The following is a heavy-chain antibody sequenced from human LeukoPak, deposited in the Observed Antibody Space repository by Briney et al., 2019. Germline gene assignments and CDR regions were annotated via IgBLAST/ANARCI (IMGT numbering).Heavy chain of an antibody. CDR3: AREVRDYYDSSGGADY. V-gene: IGHV1-2*02. CDR1: GYTFTSYG. J-gene: IGHJ4*02. Sequence: ASVKVSCKASGYTFTSYGISWVRQAPGQGLEWMGWINPNSGGTNYAQKFQGRVTMTRDTSISTAYMELSRLRSDDTAVYYCAREVRDYYDSSGGADYWGQGTLVTVSS. CDR2: INPNSGGT. D-gene: IGHD3-22*01.